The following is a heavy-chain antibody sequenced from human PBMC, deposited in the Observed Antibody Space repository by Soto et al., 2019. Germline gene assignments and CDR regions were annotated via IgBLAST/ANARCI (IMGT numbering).Heavy chain of an antibody. Sequence: QVQLVESGGGVVQPGRSLRLSCAASGFTFSSYGLHWVRQAPGKGLEWVAVISYDGSNKYYADSVKGRFTISRDNSKNTLYLQMNSLRAEDTAVYYCAKVGIAVAGTGYWGQGTLVTVSS. J-gene: IGHJ4*02. CDR2: ISYDGSNK. CDR3: AKVGIAVAGTGY. CDR1: GFTFSSYG. D-gene: IGHD6-19*01. V-gene: IGHV3-30*18.